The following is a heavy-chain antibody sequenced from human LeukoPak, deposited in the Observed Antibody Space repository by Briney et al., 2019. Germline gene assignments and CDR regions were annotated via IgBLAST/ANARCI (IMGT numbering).Heavy chain of an antibody. Sequence: ASVTVSCKASGYTFTSYDINWVRQATGQGLEWMGWMNPNSGNTGYAQKFQGRVTMTRNTSISTAYMELSSLRSEDTAVYYCARGRWYYYDSSGYPSWGQGTLVTVSS. CDR3: ARGRWYYYDSSGYPS. D-gene: IGHD3-22*01. CDR2: MNPNSGNT. J-gene: IGHJ5*02. V-gene: IGHV1-8*01. CDR1: GYTFTSYD.